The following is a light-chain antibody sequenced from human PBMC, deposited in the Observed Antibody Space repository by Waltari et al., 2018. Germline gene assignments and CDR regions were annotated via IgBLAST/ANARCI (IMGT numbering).Light chain of an antibody. J-gene: IGLJ1*01. V-gene: IGLV3-21*02. CDR3: QVSTNNHDHYV. Sequence: SYVLTEPPSVSVAPGQTARITCEGNNIGSKSVNWYQQMPGQAPVLVVYDVTDRPSGSPERFSGASSGNTATLTISRVEAGDEADYFCQVSTNNHDHYVFGTGTKVTVL. CDR2: DVT. CDR1: NIGSKS.